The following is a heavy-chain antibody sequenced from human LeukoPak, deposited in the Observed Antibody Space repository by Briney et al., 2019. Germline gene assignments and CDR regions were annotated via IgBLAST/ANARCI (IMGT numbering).Heavy chain of an antibody. D-gene: IGHD3-3*01. V-gene: IGHV4-39*07. CDR1: GGSISSSSYY. CDR2: IYYSGST. J-gene: IGHJ4*02. CDR3: ARVGLGWSGYTFDY. Sequence: PSETLSLTCTVSGGSISSSSYYWGWIRQPPGKGLEWIGSIYYSGSTYYNPSLKSRVTISVDTSKNQFSLKLSSVTAADTAVYYCARVGLGWSGYTFDYWGQGTLVTVSS.